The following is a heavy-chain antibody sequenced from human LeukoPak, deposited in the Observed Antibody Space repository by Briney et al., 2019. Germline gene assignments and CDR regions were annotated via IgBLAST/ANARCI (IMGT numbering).Heavy chain of an antibody. Sequence: SETLSLTCTVSGGSISSYYWSWIRQPPGKGLEWIGNIYYSGNTYYNLSLKSRVTISIDPSKNQFSLKLSSVTAADTAVYYCATCRGDCYSFDYWGQGTLVTVSS. V-gene: IGHV4-59*12. CDR3: ATCRGDCYSFDY. CDR1: GGSISSYY. D-gene: IGHD2-21*02. J-gene: IGHJ4*02. CDR2: IYYSGNT.